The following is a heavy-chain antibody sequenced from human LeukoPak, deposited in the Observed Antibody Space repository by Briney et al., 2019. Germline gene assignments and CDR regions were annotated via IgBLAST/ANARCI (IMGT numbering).Heavy chain of an antibody. CDR1: GYTFTGYY. CDR2: INPNSGGT. D-gene: IGHD7-27*01. Sequence: ASVKVSCKTSGYTFTGYYMHWVRQAPGQGLEYMGWINPNSGGTNYPQKFQGRVTMTRDTSISTAYMELSSLRSDDTAVYYCARLWGRFDAFDVWGQGTMVTVRS. J-gene: IGHJ3*01. CDR3: ARLWGRFDAFDV. V-gene: IGHV1-2*02.